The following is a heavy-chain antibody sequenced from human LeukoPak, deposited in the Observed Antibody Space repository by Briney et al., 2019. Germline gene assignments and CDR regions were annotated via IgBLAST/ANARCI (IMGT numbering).Heavy chain of an antibody. CDR3: ARAYSYGLDFDY. CDR2: INPNSGGT. V-gene: IGHV1-2*06. Sequence: ASVKVSCKASGYTFTGYYMHWVRQAPGQGLEWMGRINPNSGGTNYAQKFQGRVTMTRDTSISTAYMELSRLRSEDTAVYYCARAYSYGLDFDYWGQGTLVTVSS. CDR1: GYTFTGYY. J-gene: IGHJ4*02. D-gene: IGHD5-18*01.